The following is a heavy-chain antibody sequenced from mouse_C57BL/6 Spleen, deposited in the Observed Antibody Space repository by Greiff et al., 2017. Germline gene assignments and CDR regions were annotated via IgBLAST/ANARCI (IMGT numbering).Heavy chain of an antibody. J-gene: IGHJ1*03. CDR1: GYAFTNYL. Sequence: VQLQPSGAELVRPGTSVKVSCKASGYAFTNYLIEWVKQRPGQGLEWIGVINPGSGGTNYNEKFKGKATLTADKSSSTAYMQLSSLTSEDSAVYFCARDYYGSSYRYFDVWGTGTTVTVSS. D-gene: IGHD1-1*01. CDR2: INPGSGGT. CDR3: ARDYYGSSYRYFDV. V-gene: IGHV1-54*01.